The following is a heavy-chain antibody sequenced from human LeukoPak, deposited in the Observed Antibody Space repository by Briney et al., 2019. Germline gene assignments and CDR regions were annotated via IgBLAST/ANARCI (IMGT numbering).Heavy chain of an antibody. CDR2: INWNGGST. D-gene: IGHD6-13*01. CDR1: GFTFDDYG. J-gene: IGHJ4*02. CDR3: ARDGFEGSSNWYYFDY. Sequence: GGSLRLSCAASGFTFDDYGMSWVRQAPGKGLEWVSGINWNGGSTGYADSVKGRFTISRDNAKNSLYLQMNSLRAEDTALYYCARDGFEGSSNWYYFDYWGQGTLVTVSS. V-gene: IGHV3-20*04.